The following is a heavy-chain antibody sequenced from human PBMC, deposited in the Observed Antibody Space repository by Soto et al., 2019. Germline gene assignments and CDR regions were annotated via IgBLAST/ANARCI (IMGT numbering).Heavy chain of an antibody. J-gene: IGHJ4*02. CDR1: GYTFTSYA. CDR3: ARVSLQWLVRYYFDY. Sequence: QVQLVQSGAEVKKPGASVKVSCKASGYTFTSYAMHWVRQAPGQRLEWMGWINAGNGNTKYSQKFQGRVTITRDTSASTAYMELSSLRSEDTAVYYCARVSLQWLVRYYFDYWGQGTLVTVSS. CDR2: INAGNGNT. V-gene: IGHV1-3*01. D-gene: IGHD6-19*01.